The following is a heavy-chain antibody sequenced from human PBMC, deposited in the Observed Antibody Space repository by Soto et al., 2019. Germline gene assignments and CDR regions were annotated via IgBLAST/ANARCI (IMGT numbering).Heavy chain of an antibody. V-gene: IGHV4-39*01. D-gene: IGHD3-22*01. CDR3: ARVKGSGYHNWFDP. CDR2: VYYNGNT. CDR1: GGSTRSSNYQ. Sequence: SETLSLTCTVSGGSTRSSNYQWVWIRQPPGKGLEWIGNVYYNGNTYYNPSLQSRLTISVDTSNNQFSLKLQSATAADTAVYYCARVKGSGYHNWFDPWGQGTLVTVSS. J-gene: IGHJ5*02.